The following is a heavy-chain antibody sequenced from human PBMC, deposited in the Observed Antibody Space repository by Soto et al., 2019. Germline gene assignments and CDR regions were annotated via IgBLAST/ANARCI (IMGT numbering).Heavy chain of an antibody. V-gene: IGHV4-34*01. D-gene: IGHD3-3*01. CDR2: INHSGST. J-gene: IGHJ5*02. Sequence: SDTLSLTCAVYGGSFSVYYWSWIRQPPGKGLEWIGEINHSGSTNYNPSLKSRVTISVDTSKNQFSLKLSSVTAADTAVYYCARGVQYDFWSGYYTGNWFDPWGQGTLVTVSS. CDR1: GGSFSVYY. CDR3: ARGVQYDFWSGYYTGNWFDP.